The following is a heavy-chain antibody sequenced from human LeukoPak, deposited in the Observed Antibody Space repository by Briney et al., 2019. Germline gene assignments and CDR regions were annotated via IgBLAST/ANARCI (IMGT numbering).Heavy chain of an antibody. CDR1: GFTFSSYS. CDR3: ARGDLYFDM. J-gene: IGHJ4*02. CDR2: ISTSYSST. Sequence: GGSLRLSCAASGFTFSSYSMHWVRQSPGKALVWVSSISTSYSSTYYADSLRGRFTISRDNAKNTLYLQMNSLTAEDTAVYYCARGDLYFDMGGQGPVVTVSS. V-gene: IGHV3-21*01.